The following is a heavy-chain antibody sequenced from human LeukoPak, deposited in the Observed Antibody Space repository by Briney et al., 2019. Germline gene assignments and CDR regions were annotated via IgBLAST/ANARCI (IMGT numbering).Heavy chain of an antibody. V-gene: IGHV4-34*01. D-gene: IGHD2-2*01. CDR3: ARGPNSSTEY. J-gene: IGHJ4*02. Sequence: PSETLSLTCAVYGGSFSGYYSSWIRQPPGKGLEWIGEINHSGSTNYKPSLKSRVTISVDKSKKQFSLKLSSVTAADTAVYYCARGPNSSTEYWGKGTMVTVSS. CDR2: INHSGST. CDR1: GGSFSGYY.